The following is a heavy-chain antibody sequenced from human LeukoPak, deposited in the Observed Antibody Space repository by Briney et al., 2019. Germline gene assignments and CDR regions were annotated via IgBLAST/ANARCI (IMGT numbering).Heavy chain of an antibody. CDR2: IKQDGSEK. CDR3: ARRYCSNGVCTDDY. J-gene: IGHJ4*02. V-gene: IGHV3-7*01. CDR1: GFTFSSYW. Sequence: GGSLRLSCAASGFTFSSYWMSWVRQAPGKGLEWVANIKQDGSEKYYVDSVKGRFTISRDNSKNTLYLQMNSLRAEDTAVYYCARRYCSNGVCTDDYWGQGVLVTVSS. D-gene: IGHD2-8*01.